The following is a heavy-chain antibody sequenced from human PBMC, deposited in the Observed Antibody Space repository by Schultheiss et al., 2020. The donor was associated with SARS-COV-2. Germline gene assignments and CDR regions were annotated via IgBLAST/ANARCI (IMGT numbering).Heavy chain of an antibody. CDR1: GFTFSSYG. Sequence: GESLKISCAASGFTFSSYGMHWVRQAPGKGLEWVAVIWYDGSNKYYADSVKGRFTISRDNSKNTLYLQMNSLRAEDTAVYYCARNTHSNMMPGCSSTSCYLYYGMDVWGQGTTVTVSS. CDR2: IWYDGSNK. J-gene: IGHJ6*02. V-gene: IGHV3-33*08. CDR3: ARNTHSNMMPGCSSTSCYLYYGMDV. D-gene: IGHD2-2*01.